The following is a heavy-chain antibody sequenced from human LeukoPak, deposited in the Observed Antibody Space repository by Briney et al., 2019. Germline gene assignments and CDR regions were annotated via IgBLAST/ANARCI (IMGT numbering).Heavy chain of an antibody. V-gene: IGHV3-30*18. D-gene: IGHD2-15*01. CDR1: GFTFSSYG. J-gene: IGHJ4*02. CDR3: AKETLGYCSGGSCLADY. Sequence: GRSLRLSCAASGFTFSSYGMHWVRQAPGKGLEWVAVISYDGSNKYYADSVKGRFTISRDNSKNTLYLQMNSLRAEDTAVYYCAKETLGYCSGGSCLADYWGQGTLVTVSS. CDR2: ISYDGSNK.